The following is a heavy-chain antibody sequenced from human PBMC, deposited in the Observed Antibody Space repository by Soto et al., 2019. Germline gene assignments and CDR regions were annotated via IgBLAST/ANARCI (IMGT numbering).Heavy chain of an antibody. CDR3: ARDAWEYCSSTSCYGNYMDV. D-gene: IGHD2-2*01. Sequence: SETLSLTCTVSGGSISSGGYYWSWIRQHPGKGLEWIGYIYNSGSTYYNPSLKSRVIISVDTSKNQFSLKLSSVTAADTAVYYCARDAWEYCSSTSCYGNYMDVWGKGTTVTVSS. J-gene: IGHJ6*03. CDR1: GGSISSGGYY. CDR2: IYNSGST. V-gene: IGHV4-31*03.